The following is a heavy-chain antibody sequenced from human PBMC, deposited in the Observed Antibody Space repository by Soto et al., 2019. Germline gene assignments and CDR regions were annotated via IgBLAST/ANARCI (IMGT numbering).Heavy chain of an antibody. J-gene: IGHJ6*02. CDR3: ARGRNGMDV. V-gene: IGHV1-8*01. CDR1: GDTFSSYD. Sequence: QVQLVQSGAEVKKPGASVKVSCKASGDTFSSYDIKWVRQATGQGLEWMGWMNPNSGNTGYAQKFQGRVTMTRNTSISTTYMELSSLRFENTAVYYCARGRNGMDVWGQGTTVTVSS. CDR2: MNPNSGNT.